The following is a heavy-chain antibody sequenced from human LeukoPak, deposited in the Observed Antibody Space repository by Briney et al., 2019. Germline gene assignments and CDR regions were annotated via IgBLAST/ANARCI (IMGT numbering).Heavy chain of an antibody. CDR2: IYKNEST. CDR1: GASISSYD. D-gene: IGHD2-15*01. CDR3: AREAYSRYFDL. Sequence: SETLSLTCSISGASISSYDWSWIRKPPGKGLEWIGYIYKNESTNYNPSLKSRVFISGDTSKNQFSLKLSSVTAADTAVYYCAREAYSRYFDLWGRGTLVTVSS. V-gene: IGHV4-59*01. J-gene: IGHJ2*01.